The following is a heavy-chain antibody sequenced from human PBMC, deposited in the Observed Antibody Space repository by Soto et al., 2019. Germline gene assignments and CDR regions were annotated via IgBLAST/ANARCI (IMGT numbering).Heavy chain of an antibody. CDR2: ISKSGTTK. Sequence: GGSRRLSCVGSGFALSEYEMNWVRQAPGKGLEWVAYISKSGTTKYYADSVKGRFTISRDTADNSIFLQMDRLAVEETAVYYCARLRNIAPPYWGHCTLVNGSS. V-gene: IGHV3-48*03. CDR1: GFALSEYE. D-gene: IGHD2-21*01. CDR3: ARLRNIAPPY. J-gene: IGHJ1*01.